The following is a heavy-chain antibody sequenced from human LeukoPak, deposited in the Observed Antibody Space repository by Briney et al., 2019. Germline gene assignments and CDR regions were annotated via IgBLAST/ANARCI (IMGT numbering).Heavy chain of an antibody. V-gene: IGHV3-23*01. CDR3: AKGDTLTTRYFYHYLDV. D-gene: IGHD4-11*01. CDR2: IIDTCDRT. CDR1: GFSSSTCA. J-gene: IGHJ6*03. Sequence: GGLLILSCKSAGFSSSTCAMAGLRQTPEKGLEWGASIIDTCDRTYRADSVKCRFTISRAKSKRTLYLQANSLTAEDSAVYYCAKGDTLTTRYFYHYLDVWGKGTTVTVSS.